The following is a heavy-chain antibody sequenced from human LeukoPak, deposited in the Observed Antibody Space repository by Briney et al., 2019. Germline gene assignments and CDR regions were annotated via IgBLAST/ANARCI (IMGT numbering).Heavy chain of an antibody. V-gene: IGHV4-39*01. CDR1: GGSISSSSYY. CDR3: ARHRTYCSGGSCHFPPFDY. J-gene: IGHJ4*02. CDR2: IYYSGST. D-gene: IGHD2-15*01. Sequence: SETLSLTCTVSGGSISSSSYYWGWIRQPPGKGLEWIGSIYYSGSTYYNPSLKSRVTISVDTSKNQFSLKLSSVTAADTAVYYCARHRTYCSGGSCHFPPFDYWGQGTLVTVSS.